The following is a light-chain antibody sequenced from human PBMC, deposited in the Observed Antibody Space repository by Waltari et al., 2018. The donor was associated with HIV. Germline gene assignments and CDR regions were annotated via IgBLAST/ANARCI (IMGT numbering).Light chain of an antibody. V-gene: IGLV1-40*01. Sequence: QSVLTQPPSVSGAPGQWVTISCTGSSSHSRAGYDVHWYHQLPGTAPKLLIYGNNNRPSGVPDRFSGSRSGTSASLAITGLQAEDEADYYCQSYDSSLSAIIFGGGTKLTVL. CDR3: QSYDSSLSAII. CDR1: SSHSRAGYD. J-gene: IGLJ2*01. CDR2: GNN.